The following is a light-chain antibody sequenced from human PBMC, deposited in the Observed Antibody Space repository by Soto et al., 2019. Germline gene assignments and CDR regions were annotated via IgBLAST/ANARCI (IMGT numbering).Light chain of an antibody. V-gene: IGKV1-39*01. CDR3: QQSYSTPPLYT. J-gene: IGKJ2*01. CDR2: AAS. CDR1: QSISSY. Sequence: EILMTQSPSSLSASVGDRVTITCRASQSISSYLNWYQQKPGKAPQLLIYAASSLQSGVPSRFSGSGSGTDFTLTISSLQPEDFATYYCQQSYSTPPLYTFGQGTKVEIK.